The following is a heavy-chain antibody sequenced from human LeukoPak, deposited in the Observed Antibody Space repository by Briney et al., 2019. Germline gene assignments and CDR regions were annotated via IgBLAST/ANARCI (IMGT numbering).Heavy chain of an antibody. V-gene: IGHV3-23*01. Sequence: GSLRLSCAASGFTFSSYAMSWVRQAPGKGLGWVSAISGSGGSTYYADSVKGRFTISRDNSKNTLYLQMNSLRAEDTAVYYCAKDREYGDYPIYYFDYWGQGTLVTVSS. J-gene: IGHJ4*02. CDR2: ISGSGGST. CDR1: GFTFSSYA. CDR3: AKDREYGDYPIYYFDY. D-gene: IGHD4-17*01.